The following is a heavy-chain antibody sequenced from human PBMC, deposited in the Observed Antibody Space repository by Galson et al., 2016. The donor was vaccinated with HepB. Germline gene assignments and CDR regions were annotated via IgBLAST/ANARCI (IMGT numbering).Heavy chain of an antibody. V-gene: IGHV1-8*02. J-gene: IGHJ6*02. CDR1: GYSFTNYH. CDR2: MNPNSGNT. CDR3: ARGVVCYGDRCTYTGMDV. D-gene: IGHD2-21*02. Sequence: SVKVSCKASGYSFTNYHINWVRQATGQGLEWLGRMNPNSGNTLYAHKFQGRVTMTSNTAISTAYMELSSLTSEDTAIYYCARGVVCYGDRCTYTGMDVWGQGTTVTVSS.